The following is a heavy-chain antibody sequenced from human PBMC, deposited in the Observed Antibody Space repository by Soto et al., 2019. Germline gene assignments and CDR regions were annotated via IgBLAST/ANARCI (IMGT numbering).Heavy chain of an antibody. CDR2: VSIGGST. Sequence: GGSLRLSCAASGFAFSSYAMGWVRQGPGKGLEWVAVVSIGGSTHYADSVRGRFTISRDNSKNTVFLQMSALRAEDTALYYCATARYCSSDACPAAEWGQGTLVTVSS. D-gene: IGHD2-2*01. CDR3: ATARYCSSDACPAAE. CDR1: GFAFSSYA. J-gene: IGHJ4*02. V-gene: IGHV3-23*01.